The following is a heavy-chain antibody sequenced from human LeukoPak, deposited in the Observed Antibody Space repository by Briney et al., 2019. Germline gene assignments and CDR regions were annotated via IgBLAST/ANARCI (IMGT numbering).Heavy chain of an antibody. V-gene: IGHV5-51*01. Sequence: GESLKISCKVSGYSFPNYWIGWVRQMPGKGLEWLGILYPGDSDTGYSPSFQGQVTISADKSISTAYLQWSSLKASDTAMYYCASRLRERFDSWGQGTLVTVSS. CDR2: LYPGDSDT. J-gene: IGHJ4*02. D-gene: IGHD5-12*01. CDR3: ASRLRERFDS. CDR1: GYSFPNYW.